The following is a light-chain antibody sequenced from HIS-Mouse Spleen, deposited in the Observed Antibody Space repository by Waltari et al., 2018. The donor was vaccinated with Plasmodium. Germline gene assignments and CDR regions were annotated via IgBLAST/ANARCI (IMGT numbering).Light chain of an antibody. Sequence: QSALTQPASVSGSPGQSITISCTGTSSAVGGYNYFSWYQQHPGKAPKLMIYDVSNRPSGVSNLFSGSKSGNTASLTISGLQAEDEADYYCSSYTSSSTAFGTGTKVTVL. CDR2: DVS. CDR1: SSAVGGYNY. V-gene: IGLV2-14*03. CDR3: SSYTSSSTA. J-gene: IGLJ1*01.